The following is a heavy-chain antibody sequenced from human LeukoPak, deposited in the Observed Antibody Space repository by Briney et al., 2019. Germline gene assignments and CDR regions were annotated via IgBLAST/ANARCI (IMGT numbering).Heavy chain of an antibody. V-gene: IGHV5-51*01. CDR2: IYPGDSDT. CDR1: GYSFTSYW. J-gene: IGHJ4*02. Sequence: GESLQISCKGSGYSFTSYWIGWVRQMPGKGLEWMGIIYPGDSDTRYSPSFQGQVTISADKSISTAYLQWSSLKASDTAMYYCARRRAYCGGDCYSYFDYWGQGTLVTVSS. CDR3: ARRRAYCGGDCYSYFDY. D-gene: IGHD2-21*02.